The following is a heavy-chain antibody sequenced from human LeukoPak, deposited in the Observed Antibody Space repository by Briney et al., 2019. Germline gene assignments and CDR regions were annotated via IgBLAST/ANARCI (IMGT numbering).Heavy chain of an antibody. J-gene: IGHJ4*02. Sequence: GGSLRLSCAASGSSVSSNYMIWVRQAPGKGLEWVSVLYSAGSTYFADSVKGRFTISRDNSKNTLYLQMNSLKPEDTAVYYCASGGDPQWLVHGEYWGQGTLVTVSS. CDR3: ASGGDPQWLVHGEY. CDR2: LYSAGST. D-gene: IGHD6-19*01. CDR1: GSSVSSNY. V-gene: IGHV3-53*01.